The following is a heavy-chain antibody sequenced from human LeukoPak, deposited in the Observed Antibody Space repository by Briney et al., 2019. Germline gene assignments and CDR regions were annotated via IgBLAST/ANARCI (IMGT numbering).Heavy chain of an antibody. D-gene: IGHD3-3*01. V-gene: IGHV3-23*01. J-gene: IGHJ5*02. CDR3: AKVWSADFWSGYFTWFDP. Sequence: GGSLRLSCTASGFTFSVYAMIWVRQAPEKGLEWVSGISGSGDSTYYADSVKGRFTIARDNSKNTLYLQMNSLRAEDTAVYYCAKVWSADFWSGYFTWFDPWGQGTLVTVSS. CDR1: GFTFSVYA. CDR2: ISGSGDST.